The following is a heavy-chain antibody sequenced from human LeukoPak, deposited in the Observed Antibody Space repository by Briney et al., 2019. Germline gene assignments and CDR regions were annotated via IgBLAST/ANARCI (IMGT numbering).Heavy chain of an antibody. CDR2: ISGSGSGDST. CDR3: ARGYDFWSGYYNDAFDI. V-gene: IGHV3-23*01. CDR1: GFTFSSYA. D-gene: IGHD3-3*01. Sequence: GGSLRLSCAAPGFTFSSYAMNWVRQAPGKGLEWVSAISGSGSGDSTYYADSVKGRFTISRDNSKNTLYLQMNSLRAEDTAVYYCARGYDFWSGYYNDAFDIWGQGTMVTVSS. J-gene: IGHJ3*02.